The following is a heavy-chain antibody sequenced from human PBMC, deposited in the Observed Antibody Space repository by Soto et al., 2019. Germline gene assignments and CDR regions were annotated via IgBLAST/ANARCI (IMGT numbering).Heavy chain of an antibody. V-gene: IGHV3-33*01. Sequence: GGSLRLSCAASGFTFSSYGMHWVRQAPGKGLEWVAVIWYDGSNKYYADSVKGRFTISRDNSKNTLYLQMNSLRAEDTAVYYCARDKDIVVGLHYYYYMDVWGKGTTVTVSS. CDR2: IWYDGSNK. D-gene: IGHD2-2*01. J-gene: IGHJ6*03. CDR3: ARDKDIVVGLHYYYYMDV. CDR1: GFTFSSYG.